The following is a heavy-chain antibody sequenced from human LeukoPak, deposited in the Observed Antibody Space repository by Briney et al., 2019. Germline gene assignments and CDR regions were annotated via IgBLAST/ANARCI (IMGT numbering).Heavy chain of an antibody. J-gene: IGHJ6*03. CDR1: GGSFSGYY. V-gene: IGHV4-34*01. CDR3: ARGGLAYYDFWSGHYYMDV. Sequence: SETLSLTCAVYGGSFSGYYWSWIRQPPGKGLEWIGEINHSGSTNYNPSLKSRVTISVDTSKNQFSLKLSSVTAADTAVYYCARGGLAYYDFWSGHYYMDVWGKGTTVTVSS. CDR2: INHSGST. D-gene: IGHD3-3*01.